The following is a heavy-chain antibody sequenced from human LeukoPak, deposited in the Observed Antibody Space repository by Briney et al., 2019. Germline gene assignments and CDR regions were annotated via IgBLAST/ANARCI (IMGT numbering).Heavy chain of an antibody. CDR3: ASHRRSHGSEY. D-gene: IGHD3-10*01. CDR1: GGSFEHYF. Sequence: SETLSLTCTVSGGSFEHYFWSWIRQPPGKGLEWVGYVYYSGSTDYSPSLKSRLTISADTSKNQFSLKLSSVTAADTAVYYCASHRRSHGSEYWGQGTLVTVSS. V-gene: IGHV4-59*01. CDR2: VYYSGST. J-gene: IGHJ4*02.